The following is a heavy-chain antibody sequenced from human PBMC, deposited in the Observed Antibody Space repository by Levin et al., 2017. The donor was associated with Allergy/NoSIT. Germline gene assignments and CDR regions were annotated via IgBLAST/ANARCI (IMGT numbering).Heavy chain of an antibody. CDR1: GFTFSSYA. D-gene: IGHD3-22*01. Sequence: GESLKISCAASGFTFSSYAMSWVRQAPGKGLEWVSAISGSGGSTYYADSVKGRFTISRDNSKNTLYLQMNSLRAEDTAVYYCAKEADYSSGYYYPHWGQGTLVTVSS. J-gene: IGHJ1*01. CDR2: ISGSGGST. CDR3: AKEADYSSGYYYPH. V-gene: IGHV3-23*01.